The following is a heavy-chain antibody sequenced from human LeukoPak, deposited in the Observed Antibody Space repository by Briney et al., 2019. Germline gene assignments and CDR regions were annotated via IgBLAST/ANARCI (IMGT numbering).Heavy chain of an antibody. CDR1: RFTFSNYA. CDR2: ITTGSDI. V-gene: IGHV3-69-1*01. J-gene: IGHJ4*02. D-gene: IGHD1-26*01. Sequence: GGSLRLSCAASRFTFSNYAMTWVRQAPGRGLEWVSSITTGSDIYYADSVKGRFTISRDNAKNSLYLDMNSLGAEDTAVYYCARQFGGSYGYWGQGTLVTVSS. CDR3: ARQFGGSYGY.